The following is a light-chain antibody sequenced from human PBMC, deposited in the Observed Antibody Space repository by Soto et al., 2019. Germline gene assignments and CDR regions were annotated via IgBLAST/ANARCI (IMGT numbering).Light chain of an antibody. J-gene: IGKJ1*01. CDR2: GAS. V-gene: IGKV3-15*01. CDR3: QQYNNWPPWT. CDR1: QSVSSN. Sequence: EIVMTQSPATLSVSPGERATLSCRASQSVSSNLAWYQQKPGQAPRLLMDGASTRATDIPARFSGSGSGTEFTLTISSLQSEDFAVYYCQQYNNWPPWTFGQGTKVEIK.